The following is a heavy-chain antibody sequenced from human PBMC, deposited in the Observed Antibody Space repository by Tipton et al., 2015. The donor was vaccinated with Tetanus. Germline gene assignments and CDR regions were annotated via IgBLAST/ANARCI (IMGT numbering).Heavy chain of an antibody. J-gene: IGHJ3*01. V-gene: IGHV3-33*01. CDR3: ARTGYCGSASCYLRAYDV. D-gene: IGHD2-15*01. CDR1: GFTLGHYG. CDR2: IWYDGSKR. Sequence: RSLRLSCAASGFTLGHYGIHWVRQSPGKGLEWVALIWYDGSKRHFADSVKGRFTISRDNSEKTAYLHMNSLRPEDTAVYYCARTGYCGSASCYLRAYDVWGQGAMVAVS.